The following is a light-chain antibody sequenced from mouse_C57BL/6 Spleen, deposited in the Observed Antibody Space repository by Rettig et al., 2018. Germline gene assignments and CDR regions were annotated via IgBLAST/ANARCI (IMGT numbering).Light chain of an antibody. Sequence: DIVMTQSPATLSVTPGDRVSLSCRASQSISDYLHWYQQKSHESPRLLIKYASQSISGIPSRFSGSGSGSDFTLSINIVEPEDVGVYYCQNGHSFPRTFGGGTKLEIK. J-gene: IGKJ1*01. CDR3: QNGHSFPRT. CDR1: QSISDY. CDR2: YAS. V-gene: IGKV5-39*01.